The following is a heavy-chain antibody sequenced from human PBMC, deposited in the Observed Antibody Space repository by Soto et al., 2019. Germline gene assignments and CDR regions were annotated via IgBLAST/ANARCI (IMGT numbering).Heavy chain of an antibody. J-gene: IGHJ4*02. V-gene: IGHV3-23*01. D-gene: IGHD3-10*01. Sequence: EVQLLESGGGLVQPGGSLRLSCAASGFTFSSYAMTWVRQAPGKGLEWVSGISGSDDTTFYAGSVKGRFTISGDISKRSLDLQMNSLRADDTAVYFCIRGFAPIDYWGQGTLVTVSS. CDR2: ISGSDDTT. CDR3: IRGFAPIDY. CDR1: GFTFSSYA.